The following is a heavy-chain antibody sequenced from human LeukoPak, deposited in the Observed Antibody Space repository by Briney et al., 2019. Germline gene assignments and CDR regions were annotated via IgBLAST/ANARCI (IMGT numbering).Heavy chain of an antibody. Sequence: GGSLRLSCAASGFTFISYGMQWVRQAPGKGLVWVSRINTDGSSTSYADSVKGRFTISRDNAKNMLYLQMNSLRAEDTGVYYCARELPREVTLDYWGQGTLVTVSS. CDR3: ARELPREVTLDY. CDR1: GFTFISYG. V-gene: IGHV3-74*01. D-gene: IGHD2-21*02. J-gene: IGHJ4*02. CDR2: INTDGSST.